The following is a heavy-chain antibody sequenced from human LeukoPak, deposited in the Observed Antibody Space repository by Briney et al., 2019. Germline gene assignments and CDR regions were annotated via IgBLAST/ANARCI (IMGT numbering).Heavy chain of an antibody. CDR3: ARATATYDYVWGSYRQSYGMDV. D-gene: IGHD3-16*02. V-gene: IGHV3-30-3*01. CDR1: GFTFSSYA. Sequence: PGGSLRLPCAASGFTFSSYAMHWVRQAPGKGLEWVAVISYDGSNKYYADSVKGRFTISRDNSKNTLYLQMNSLRAEDTAVYYCARATATYDYVWGSYRQSYGMDVWGQGTTVTVSS. J-gene: IGHJ6*02. CDR2: ISYDGSNK.